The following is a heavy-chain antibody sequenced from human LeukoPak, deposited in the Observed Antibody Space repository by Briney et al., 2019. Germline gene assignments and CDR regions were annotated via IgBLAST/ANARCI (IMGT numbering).Heavy chain of an antibody. D-gene: IGHD6-6*01. V-gene: IGHV3-23*01. J-gene: IGHJ4*02. Sequence: GGSLRLSCAASGFTFSSYAMSWVRQAPGKGLEWVSAISGSDDGTYYADSVKGRFTISRDNSKNTLYLQMNSLRAEDTAVYYCAKRGPIYSSSPGNYFDYWGQGTLVTVSS. CDR1: GFTFSSYA. CDR2: ISGSDDGT. CDR3: AKRGPIYSSSPGNYFDY.